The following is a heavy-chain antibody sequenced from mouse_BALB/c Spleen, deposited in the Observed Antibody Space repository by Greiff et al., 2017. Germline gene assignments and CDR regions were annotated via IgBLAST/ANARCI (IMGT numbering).Heavy chain of an antibody. CDR2: IDPSTGYT. Sequence: VQLQQSGAELAKPGASVKMSCKASGYTFTSYWMHWVKQRPGQGLEWIGYIDPSTGYTEYNQKFKDKATLTADKSSSTAYMQLSSLTSEDSAVYYCARTRYDGRKNVHYYAMDYWGQGTSVTVSS. D-gene: IGHD2-14*01. CDR3: ARTRYDGRKNVHYYAMDY. J-gene: IGHJ4*01. CDR1: GYTFTSYW. V-gene: IGHV1-7*01.